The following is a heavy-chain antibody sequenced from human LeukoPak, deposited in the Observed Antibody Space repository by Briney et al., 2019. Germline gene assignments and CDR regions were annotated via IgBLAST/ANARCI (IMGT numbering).Heavy chain of an antibody. CDR3: ARDPAYYDSSGPATRFDP. CDR1: GYTFTGYY. CDR2: INPNSGGT. Sequence: GASVKVSCKASGYTFTGYYMHWVRQAPGQGLEWMGWINPNSGGTNYAQKFQGRVTMTRDTSISTAYMELSRLRSDDTAVYYCARDPAYYDSSGPATRFDPWGQGTLVTASS. D-gene: IGHD3-22*01. J-gene: IGHJ5*02. V-gene: IGHV1-2*02.